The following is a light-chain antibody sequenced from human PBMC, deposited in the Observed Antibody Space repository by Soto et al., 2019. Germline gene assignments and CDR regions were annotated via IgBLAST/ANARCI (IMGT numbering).Light chain of an antibody. Sequence: EIVLTQSPGTLSLSPGERATLSCRANESVSSSQLVWYQQKLGQAPRLLIYGASSRATGTPDRFSGSGSGTDFTLTISRLEPADFAVYYCQQYGTSRPTFGGGTKVDI. CDR1: ESVSSSQ. CDR3: QQYGTSRPT. J-gene: IGKJ4*01. CDR2: GAS. V-gene: IGKV3-20*01.